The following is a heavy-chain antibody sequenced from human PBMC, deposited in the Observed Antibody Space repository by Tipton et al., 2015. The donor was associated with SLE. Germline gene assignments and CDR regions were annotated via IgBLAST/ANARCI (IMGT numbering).Heavy chain of an antibody. CDR2: ISSSSSYI. J-gene: IGHJ3*02. CDR1: GFTFSSYS. V-gene: IGHV3-21*04. D-gene: IGHD3-16*01. CDR3: ASGREGVDAFDI. Sequence: SLRLSCAASGFTFSSYSMNWVRQTPGKGLEWVSSISSSSSYIYYADSVKGRFTISRDNAKNSLYLQMNSLRAEDTAVYYCASGREGVDAFDIWGQGTMVTVSS.